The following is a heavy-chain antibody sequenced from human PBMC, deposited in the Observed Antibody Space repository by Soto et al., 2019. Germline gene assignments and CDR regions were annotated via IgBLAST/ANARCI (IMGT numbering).Heavy chain of an antibody. CDR2: IYYSGST. CDR1: VGSVSSGSYY. CDR3: ARVRYSSSSTGNWFDP. V-gene: IGHV4-61*01. J-gene: IGHJ5*02. Sequence: ETLSLTCTVSVGSVSSGSYYWSWIRQPPGKGLEWIGYIYYSGSTNYNPSLKSRVTISVDTSKNQFSLKLSSVTAADTAVYYCARVRYSSSSTGNWFDPWGQGTLVTVSS. D-gene: IGHD6-6*01.